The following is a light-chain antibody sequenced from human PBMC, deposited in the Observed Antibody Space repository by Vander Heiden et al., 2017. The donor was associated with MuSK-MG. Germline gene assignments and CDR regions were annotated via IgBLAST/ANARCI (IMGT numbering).Light chain of an antibody. V-gene: IGKV1-39*01. Sequence: DIQMTQSPSSLSASVGDRVTITCRASQRINSYLNWYHQKGGRAPKLLIYASSTLQSGVPSRFSGSGSGTDFTLTISRLQLEDFGTYYCQQSDSTPWTFGQGTQVEIK. CDR1: QRINSY. CDR2: ASS. CDR3: QQSDSTPWT. J-gene: IGKJ1*01.